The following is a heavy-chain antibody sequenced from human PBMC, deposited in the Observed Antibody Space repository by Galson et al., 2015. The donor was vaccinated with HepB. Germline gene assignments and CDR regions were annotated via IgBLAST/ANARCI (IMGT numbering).Heavy chain of an antibody. D-gene: IGHD6-13*01. CDR3: AKDLGTYSSSWYGWFDP. V-gene: IGHV3-9*01. J-gene: IGHJ5*02. CDR1: GFTFDDYA. Sequence: SLRLSCAASGFTFDDYAMHWVRQAPGKGLEWVSGISWNSGSIGYADSVKGRFTISRDNAKNSLYLQMNSLRAEDTALYYCAKDLGTYSSSWYGWFDPWGQGTLVTVSS. CDR2: ISWNSGSI.